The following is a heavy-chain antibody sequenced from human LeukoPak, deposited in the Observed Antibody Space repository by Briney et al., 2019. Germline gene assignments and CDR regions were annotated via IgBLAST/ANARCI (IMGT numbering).Heavy chain of an antibody. CDR2: IYYSGST. J-gene: IGHJ2*01. CDR3: ASVTYYYDSSGSQNWYFDL. D-gene: IGHD3-22*01. CDR1: GGSISSYY. V-gene: IGHV4-59*12. Sequence: SETLSLTCTVSGGSISSYYWSWIRQPPGKGLEWIGYIYYSGSTNYNPSLKSRVTISVDTSKNQFSLKLSSVTAADTAVYYCASVTYYYDSSGSQNWYFDLWGRGTLVTVSS.